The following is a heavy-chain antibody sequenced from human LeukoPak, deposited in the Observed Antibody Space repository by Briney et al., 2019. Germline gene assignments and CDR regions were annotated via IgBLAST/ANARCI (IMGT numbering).Heavy chain of an antibody. CDR2: ISADGTTT. D-gene: IGHD1-1*01. J-gene: IGHJ3*01. V-gene: IGHV3-74*01. Sequence: GGSLRLSCADSELTFSDSWMHWVRQAPGKGLVWVSHISADGTTTTYADSVKGRFTISRDNGKNTLYLQMNSLRAEDTATYYCARDRWYTLDVWGQGTTVIVSS. CDR3: ARDRWYTLDV. CDR1: ELTFSDSW.